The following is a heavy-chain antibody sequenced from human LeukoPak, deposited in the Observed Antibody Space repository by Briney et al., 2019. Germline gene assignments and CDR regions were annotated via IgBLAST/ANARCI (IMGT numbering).Heavy chain of an antibody. CDR3: ARDASTPLVY. CDR1: AGSISSGSDY. J-gene: IGHJ4*02. V-gene: IGHV4-61*02. CDR2: IYTSGST. Sequence: SETLSLTCTVSAGSISSGSDYWSWIRQPAGRGLEWIGRIYTSGSTNYNPSLKSRVTISVDTSKNQFSLRLRSVTAAETTAYNCARDASTPLVYWGQGTLVTVSS. D-gene: IGHD2-15*01.